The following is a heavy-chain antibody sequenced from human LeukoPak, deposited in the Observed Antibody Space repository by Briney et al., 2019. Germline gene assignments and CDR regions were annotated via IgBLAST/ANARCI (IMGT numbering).Heavy chain of an antibody. V-gene: IGHV1-3*03. J-gene: IGHJ6*03. CDR3: ARVAAEVVGVPGAIGFGWLRRDYYYMDV. Sequence: ASVKVSCKASGYTFTSYAMHWVRQAPGQRLEWMGWINAGNGNTKYSQEFQGRVTITRDTSASTAYMELSSLRSEDMAVYYCARVAAEVVGVPGAIGFGWLRRDYYYMDVWGKGTTVIVSS. CDR2: INAGNGNT. CDR1: GYTFTSYA. D-gene: IGHD2-2*02.